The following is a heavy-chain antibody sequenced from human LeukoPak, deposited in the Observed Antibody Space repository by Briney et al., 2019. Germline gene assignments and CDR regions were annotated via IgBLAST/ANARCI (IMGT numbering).Heavy chain of an antibody. D-gene: IGHD6-13*01. Sequence: SETLSLTCTVSGDSISSHYWSWIRQAPGKGLECISFIDYSGSTKYYPSLRSRGTITVDTTKKQFSLMLRSVTAAETAVYYCARRSSSSYYYYYMYVWGKGTTVTGSS. CDR3: ARRSSSSYYYYYMYV. V-gene: IGHV4-59*11. J-gene: IGHJ6*03. CDR1: GDSISSHY. CDR2: IDYSGST.